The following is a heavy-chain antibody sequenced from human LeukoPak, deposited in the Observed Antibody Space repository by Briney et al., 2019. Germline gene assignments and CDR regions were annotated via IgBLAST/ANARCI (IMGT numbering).Heavy chain of an antibody. J-gene: IGHJ3*02. V-gene: IGHV4-30-4*01. CDR2: IYYSGST. Sequence: SETLSLTCTVSGGSISSGDYYWSWIRQSPGKGLEWIGYIYYSGSTYYNPSLKSRVTISVDTSKNQFSLKLSSVTAADTAVYYCARRELGNAFDIWGQGTMVTVSS. CDR3: ARRELGNAFDI. D-gene: IGHD7-27*01. CDR1: GGSISSGDYY.